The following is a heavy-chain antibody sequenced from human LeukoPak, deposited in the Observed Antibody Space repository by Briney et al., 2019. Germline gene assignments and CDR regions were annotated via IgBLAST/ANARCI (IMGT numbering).Heavy chain of an antibody. CDR2: IIPIFGIA. D-gene: IGHD6-19*01. V-gene: IGHV1-69*13. CDR1: GGTFSSYA. Sequence: ASVKVSCKASGGTFSSYAISWVRQAPGQGLEWMGGIIPIFGIANYAQKFQGRVTITADESTSTAYMELSGLRSEDTAVYYCARDAERGYSSGWSYYYYMDVWGKGTTVTVSS. J-gene: IGHJ6*03. CDR3: ARDAERGYSSGWSYYYYMDV.